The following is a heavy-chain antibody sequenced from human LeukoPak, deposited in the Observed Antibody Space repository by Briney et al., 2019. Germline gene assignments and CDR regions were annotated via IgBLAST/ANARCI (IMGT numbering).Heavy chain of an antibody. CDR2: INPNGGGT. CDR1: GYTFTGYY. V-gene: IGHV1-2*02. D-gene: IGHD5-24*01. Sequence: ASVKVSCKASGYTFTGYYMHWVRQAPGQGLEWMGWINPNGGGTNYAQKFQGRVTMTRDTSISTAYMELSRLRSDDTAVYYCASLEMATGLDAFDIWGQGTMVTVSS. J-gene: IGHJ3*02. CDR3: ASLEMATGLDAFDI.